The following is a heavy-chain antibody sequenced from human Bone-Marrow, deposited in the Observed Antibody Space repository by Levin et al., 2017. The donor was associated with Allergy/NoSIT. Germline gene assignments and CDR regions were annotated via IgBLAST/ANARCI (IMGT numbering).Heavy chain of an antibody. CDR2: IYYSGST. CDR3: ARCKDYGSGSYYDNWFDP. D-gene: IGHD3-10*01. J-gene: IGHJ5*02. CDR1: GGSISSSSYY. V-gene: IGHV4-39*01. Sequence: SETLSLTCTVSGGSISSSSYYWGWIRQPPGKGLEWIGSIYYSGSTYYNPSLKSRVTISVDTSKNQFSLKLSSVTAADTAVYYCARCKDYGSGSYYDNWFDPWGQGTLVTVSS.